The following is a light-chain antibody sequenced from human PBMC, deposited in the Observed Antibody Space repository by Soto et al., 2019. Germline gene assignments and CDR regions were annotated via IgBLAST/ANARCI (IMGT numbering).Light chain of an antibody. CDR3: QQYGSSPWT. V-gene: IGKV3-20*01. CDR2: GAS. J-gene: IGKJ1*01. CDR1: QSVISSY. Sequence: EIVLTQSPGTLSLSPGEGATLSCRASQSVISSYLGWYQQKPGQAPRLLIYGASSRATGIPDRFSGSGSGTDFSLTISRLEPEDFAVYYCQQYGSSPWTFGQGTKVEIK.